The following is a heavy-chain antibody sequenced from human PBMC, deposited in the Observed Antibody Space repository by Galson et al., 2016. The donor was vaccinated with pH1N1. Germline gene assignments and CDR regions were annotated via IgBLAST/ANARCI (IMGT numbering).Heavy chain of an antibody. CDR1: GYTFTGHY. D-gene: IGHD3-3*01. V-gene: IGHV1-2*06. J-gene: IGHJ5*02. Sequence: SVKVSCKASGYTFTGHYIHWVRQAPGQGLQWMGRINPNSGDPKYAQTFQGRVTLTSDTSIRTAYLQFNSLRSDDSAIYYCARHAVDFRSGYFSLQFDPWGQGTLVIVSS. CDR2: INPNSGDP. CDR3: ARHAVDFRSGYFSLQFDP.